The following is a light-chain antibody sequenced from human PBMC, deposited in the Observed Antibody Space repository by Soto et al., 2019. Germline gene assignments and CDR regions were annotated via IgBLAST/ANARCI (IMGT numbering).Light chain of an antibody. V-gene: IGLV2-14*01. CDR2: EVS. J-gene: IGLJ1*01. CDR1: SSDVGGYNY. CDR3: SSYTSSSTPYV. Sequence: QSALTQPASVSGSPGQSITISCTGTSSDVGGYNYVSWSQHHPGKAPKLMIYEVSNRPSGVSNRFSGSKSGNTASLTISGLQAEDEADYYCSSYTSSSTPYVFGTGTKLTVL.